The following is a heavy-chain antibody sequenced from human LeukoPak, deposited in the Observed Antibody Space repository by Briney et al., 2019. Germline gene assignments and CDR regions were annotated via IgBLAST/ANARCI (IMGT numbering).Heavy chain of an antibody. J-gene: IGHJ6*03. CDR3: VRKPSQLTYSQGSYMDA. Sequence: GGSLRLSCAASGFTFSSYIMRWVRQAPGKGLEWVSSISSGGSYKCYADSVRDRFTISRDNAKNSLYLQMSGLTVEDTAVYSCVRKPSQLTYSQGSYMDAWGTGTTVTVSS. D-gene: IGHD1-26*01. CDR2: ISSGGSYK. CDR1: GFTFSSYI. V-gene: IGHV3-21*01.